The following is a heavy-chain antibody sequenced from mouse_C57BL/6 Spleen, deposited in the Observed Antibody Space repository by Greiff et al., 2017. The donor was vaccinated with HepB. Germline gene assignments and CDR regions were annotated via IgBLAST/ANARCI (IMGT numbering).Heavy chain of an antibody. CDR3: TREGDYDDYYAMDY. V-gene: IGHV1-15*01. D-gene: IGHD2-4*01. CDR2: IDPETGGT. J-gene: IGHJ4*01. Sequence: VQLVESGAELVRPGASVTLSCKASGYTFTDYEMHWVKQTPVHGLEWIGAIDPETGGTAYNQKFKGKAILTADKSSSTAYMELRSLTSEDSAVYYCTREGDYDDYYAMDYWGQGTSVTVSS. CDR1: GYTFTDYE.